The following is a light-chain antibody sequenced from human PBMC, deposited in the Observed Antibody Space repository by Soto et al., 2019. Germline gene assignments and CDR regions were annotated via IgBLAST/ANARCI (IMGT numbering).Light chain of an antibody. CDR1: QTVGSD. CDR3: QQYKTWPQT. J-gene: IGKJ2*01. V-gene: IGKV3D-15*01. CDR2: GAS. Sequence: EIVLTQSPGTLSLSPGERATLSCRASQTVGSDYLAWYQQRPRQAPRLLIFGASTRATGIPARFSGSGSGTDFTLTISSLQSEDFALYYCQQYKTWPQTFGQGTKVEIK.